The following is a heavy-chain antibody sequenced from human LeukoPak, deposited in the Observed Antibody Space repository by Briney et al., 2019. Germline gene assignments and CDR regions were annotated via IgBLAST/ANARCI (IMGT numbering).Heavy chain of an antibody. V-gene: IGHV3-23*01. D-gene: IGHD2-2*02. CDR3: AKYYTSVIPRGAFDI. J-gene: IGHJ3*02. CDR2: IGSSDGTT. Sequence: GGSLRLSCAASGFTFSNYAMSWVRQAPGKGLEWVSSIGSSDGTTYYAVSVKGRFTISRDNSKNTVYLQMNSLRAEDTAVYYCAKYYTSVIPRGAFDIWGQGTMVTISS. CDR1: GFTFSNYA.